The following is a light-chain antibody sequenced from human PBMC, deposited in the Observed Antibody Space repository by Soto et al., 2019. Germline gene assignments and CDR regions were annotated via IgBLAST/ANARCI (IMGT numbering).Light chain of an antibody. CDR1: QTINKY. J-gene: IGKJ2*02. V-gene: IGKV1-39*01. CDR2: AAT. Sequence: DIQMTQPPSSLSASVGDRGTIPCRASQTINKYLNWYQQKPGDAPKILIYAATTLQKGVPSRFSGSGSGTDFTLSINSLEPEDFATYYCQQNYNVPRTFGQGTKVDIK. CDR3: QQNYNVPRT.